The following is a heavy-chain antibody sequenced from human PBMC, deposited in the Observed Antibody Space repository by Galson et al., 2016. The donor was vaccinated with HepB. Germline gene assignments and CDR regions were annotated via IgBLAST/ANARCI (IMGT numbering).Heavy chain of an antibody. D-gene: IGHD4/OR15-4a*01. CDR2: IYYYGST. CDR3: AREESAGRDYYHAVDV. J-gene: IGHJ6*02. CDR1: GGSTSSGDYY. Sequence: TLSLTCTVSGGSTSSGDYYWSWIRQHPGKGLEWIGYIYYYGSTYYSPSLRSRVTLSVDTSKNQFSLKLISVTAADTAVYYCAREESAGRDYYHAVDVWGQGTTVTVSS. V-gene: IGHV4-31*03.